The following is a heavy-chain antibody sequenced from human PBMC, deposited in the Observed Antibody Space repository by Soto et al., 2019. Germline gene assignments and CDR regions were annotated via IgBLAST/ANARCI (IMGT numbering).Heavy chain of an antibody. D-gene: IGHD5-18*01. J-gene: IGHJ6*02. Sequence: GGSLRLSCAASGFTFDDYAMHWVRQAPGKGLEWVSLISWDGGGTYYADSVKGRFTISRDNSKNSLYLQMNSLRAEDTALYYCAKDGYSLHGMDVWGQGTTVTVSS. V-gene: IGHV3-43D*04. CDR1: GFTFDDYA. CDR2: ISWDGGGT. CDR3: AKDGYSLHGMDV.